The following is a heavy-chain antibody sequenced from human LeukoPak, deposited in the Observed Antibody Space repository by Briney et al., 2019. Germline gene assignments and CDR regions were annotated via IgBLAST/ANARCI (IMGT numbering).Heavy chain of an antibody. CDR3: ARGLTMIVAGQRQYYFDY. CDR1: VFTFSDYG. D-gene: IGHD3-22*01. Sequence: GGALRLSCASSVFTFSDYGMDALRQAPGKGGEGVGVTWQEGNNEDRACAISGGSTISRDNSKNTLYLQTNSLGAEDTAVYYCARGLTMIVAGQRQYYFDYWGQGTLVTVSS. V-gene: IGHV3-33*01. CDR2: TWQEGNNE. J-gene: IGHJ4*02.